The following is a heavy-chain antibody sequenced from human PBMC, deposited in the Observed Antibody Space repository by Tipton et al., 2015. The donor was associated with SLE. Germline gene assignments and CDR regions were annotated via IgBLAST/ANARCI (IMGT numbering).Heavy chain of an antibody. CDR3: TRRGERYFYGMDV. CDR1: GGSFSGYY. D-gene: IGHD3-10*01. J-gene: IGHJ6*02. Sequence: LSLTCAVYGGSFSGYYWSWVRQAPGKGLEWVGFIRSKAYGGTTEYAASVKGRFTISRDDSKSIAYLQMNSLKTEDTAVYYCTRRGERYFYGMDVWGQGTTVTVSS. V-gene: IGHV3-49*04. CDR2: IRSKAYGGTT.